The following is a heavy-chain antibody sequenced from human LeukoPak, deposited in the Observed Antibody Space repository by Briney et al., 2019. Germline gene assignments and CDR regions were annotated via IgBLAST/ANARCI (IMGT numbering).Heavy chain of an antibody. CDR2: VDPEDGET. V-gene: IGHV1-69-2*01. CDR3: ATLPSGDYATFDY. CDR1: GYTFTDYY. J-gene: IGHJ4*02. D-gene: IGHD4-17*01. Sequence: VKVSCKVSGYTFTDYYMHWVQRAPGKGLEWMGLVDPEDGETIYAEKFQGRVTITADTSTDTACMELSSLRSEDTAVYYCATLPSGDYATFDYWGQGTLVTVSS.